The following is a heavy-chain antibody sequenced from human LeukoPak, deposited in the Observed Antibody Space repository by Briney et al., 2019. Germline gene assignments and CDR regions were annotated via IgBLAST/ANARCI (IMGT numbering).Heavy chain of an antibody. D-gene: IGHD5-18*01. CDR2: ISSSSGNT. CDR3: VRDRSPGTGIVRLDY. J-gene: IGHJ4*02. Sequence: PGGSLRLSCAASGFTFSSSTMNWVRQAPGQGLEWVSSISSSSGNTHYADSVKGRFTISRDNAKNSLYLQMNSLRDEDTAVYYCVRDRSPGTGIVRLDYWGQGTLVTVSS. CDR1: GFTFSSST. V-gene: IGHV3-21*01.